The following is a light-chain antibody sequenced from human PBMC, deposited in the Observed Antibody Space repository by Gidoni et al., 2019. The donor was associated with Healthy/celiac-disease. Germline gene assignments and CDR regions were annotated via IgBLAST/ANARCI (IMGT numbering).Light chain of an antibody. CDR3: QQYGSSPLT. V-gene: IGKV3-20*01. J-gene: IGKJ4*01. Sequence: EIVLTQSPGTLSLSPGERATLSCRASQSVSSSYVAWYQQKPGQAPRLLIYGASSRATGIPDRFSGSGSGTDFTLTISRLEPEDFAVYYCQQYGSSPLTFXGXTKVEI. CDR1: QSVSSSY. CDR2: GAS.